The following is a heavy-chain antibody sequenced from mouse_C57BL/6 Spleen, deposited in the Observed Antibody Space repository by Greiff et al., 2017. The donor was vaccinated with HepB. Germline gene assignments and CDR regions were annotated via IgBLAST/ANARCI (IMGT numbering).Heavy chain of an antibody. V-gene: IGHV1-26*01. J-gene: IGHJ3*01. Sequence: VQLQQSGPELVKPGASVKISCKASGYTFTDYYVNWVKQSHGKSLEWIGDINPNNGGTSYNQKFKGKATLTVDKSSSTAYMELRSLTSEDSAVYYCGYGYDEGFAYWGQGTLVTVSA. CDR1: GYTFTDYY. D-gene: IGHD2-2*01. CDR2: INPNNGGT. CDR3: GYGYDEGFAY.